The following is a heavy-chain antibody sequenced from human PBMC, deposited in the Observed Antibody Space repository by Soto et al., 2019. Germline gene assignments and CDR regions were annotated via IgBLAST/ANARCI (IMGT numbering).Heavy chain of an antibody. CDR1: GGSFSCYY. V-gene: IGHV4-34*01. J-gene: IGHJ6*02. Sequence: PSETLSLTCAVYGGSFSCYYWSWIRQPPGKGLEWIGEINHSGSTNYNPSLKSRVTISVDTSKNQSSLKLSSVTAADTAVYYCARGNDFWSGYYADYYYYGMDVWGQGTTVTVSS. CDR2: INHSGST. D-gene: IGHD3-3*01. CDR3: ARGNDFWSGYYADYYYYGMDV.